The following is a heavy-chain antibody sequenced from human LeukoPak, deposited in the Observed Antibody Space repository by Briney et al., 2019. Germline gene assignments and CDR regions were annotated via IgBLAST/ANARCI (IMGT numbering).Heavy chain of an antibody. V-gene: IGHV3-74*01. D-gene: IGHD5-12*01. Sequence: GGSLRLSCAASGFTFSSYWMHWVRQAPGKGLVWVSRINSDGSSTSYADSVKGRFTISRDSAKNTLYLQMNSLRAEDTAVYYCAVRGYSGYDTSYFDYWGRGTLVTVSS. CDR1: GFTFSSYW. CDR3: AVRGYSGYDTSYFDY. J-gene: IGHJ4*02. CDR2: INSDGSST.